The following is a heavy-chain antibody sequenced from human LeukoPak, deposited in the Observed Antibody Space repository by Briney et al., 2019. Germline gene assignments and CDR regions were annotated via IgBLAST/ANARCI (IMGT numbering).Heavy chain of an antibody. CDR1: GYTFTGYY. CDR2: INPNSGGT. D-gene: IGHD1-26*01. J-gene: IGHJ4*02. CDR3: AGDPVVGAIGWQYYFDY. V-gene: IGHV1-2*04. Sequence: ASVKVSCKASGYTFTGYYMHWVRQAPGQGLEWMGWINPNSGGTNYAQKFQGWVTMTRDTSISTAYMELSRLRSDDTAVYYCAGDPVVGAIGWQYYFDYWGQGTLVTVSS.